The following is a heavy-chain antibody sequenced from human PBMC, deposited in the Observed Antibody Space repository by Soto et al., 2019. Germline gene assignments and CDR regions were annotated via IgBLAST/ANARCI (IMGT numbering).Heavy chain of an antibody. Sequence: QVQLQQWGAGLLKSSETLSLTCAVFGGSFSGYYWSWIRQPPGKGLEWIGEINHRGSTNYNPSLKSRVTMSVDTSKNQFSLQLTSMTAADTAVYYCATTNWNHNWFDPWGQGTLVTVSS. CDR2: INHRGST. J-gene: IGHJ5*02. V-gene: IGHV4-34*01. CDR3: ATTNWNHNWFDP. CDR1: GGSFSGYY. D-gene: IGHD1-1*01.